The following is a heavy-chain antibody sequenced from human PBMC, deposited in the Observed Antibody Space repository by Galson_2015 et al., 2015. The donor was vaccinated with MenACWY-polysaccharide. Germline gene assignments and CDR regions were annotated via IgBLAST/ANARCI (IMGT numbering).Heavy chain of an antibody. CDR3: ARSIGPGTPTAFWFDS. J-gene: IGHJ5*01. D-gene: IGHD3-10*01. V-gene: IGHV3-74*01. Sequence: SLRLSCAGSGFTFLAYWMHWVRQVPGKGLEWVSRINGDGSYKDFADDVRGRFTISRDNAKNTAYLQMNSLRVDDTAVYYWARSIGPGTPTAFWFDSWGQGNLVTVSS. CDR2: INGDGSYK. CDR1: GFTFLAYW.